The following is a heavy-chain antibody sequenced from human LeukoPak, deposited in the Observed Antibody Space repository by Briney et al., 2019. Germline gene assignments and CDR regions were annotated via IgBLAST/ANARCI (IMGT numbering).Heavy chain of an antibody. CDR3: EQRLVRYYYYYMDV. Sequence: GGSLRLSCAASGFTFSNAWMSWVRQAPGKGLEWVGRIKSKTDGGTTDYAAPVKGRFTISRDDSKNTLYLQMNSLKTEDTAVYYCEQRLVRYYYYYMDVWGKGTTVTVSS. CDR2: IKSKTDGGTT. D-gene: IGHD6-13*01. CDR1: GFTFSNAW. J-gene: IGHJ6*03. V-gene: IGHV3-15*01.